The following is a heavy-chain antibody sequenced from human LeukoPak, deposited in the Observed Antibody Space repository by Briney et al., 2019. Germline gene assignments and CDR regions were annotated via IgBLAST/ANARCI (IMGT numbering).Heavy chain of an antibody. J-gene: IGHJ4*02. CDR1: GFTFSSYA. CDR3: AKAKYSSSSDLLDY. V-gene: IGHV3-23*01. CDR2: TSGSGGST. Sequence: GGSLRLSCAASGFTFSSYAMSWVRQAPGKGLEWVSATSGSGGSTYYADSVKGRFTISRDNSKNTLYLQMNSLRADDTAVYCCAKAKYSSSSDLLDYWGQGTLVTVSS. D-gene: IGHD6-6*01.